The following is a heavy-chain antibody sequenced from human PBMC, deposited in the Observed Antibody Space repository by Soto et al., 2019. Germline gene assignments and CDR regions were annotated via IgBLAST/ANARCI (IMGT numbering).Heavy chain of an antibody. J-gene: IGHJ4*02. CDR1: GVSISSGKW. CDR2: SFHTGNT. CDR3: ARNLFDSRGYPPEV. D-gene: IGHD3-22*01. Sequence: QVQLQESGPGLVKPSGTLSLTCTISGVSISSGKWWSWVRQPPGEGLEWIGESFHTGNTDYKPSLKSRVSILVDQSKNQFSLNLDSVTAVDTAVYYCARNLFDSRGYPPEVWGQGILVTVSS. V-gene: IGHV4-4*02.